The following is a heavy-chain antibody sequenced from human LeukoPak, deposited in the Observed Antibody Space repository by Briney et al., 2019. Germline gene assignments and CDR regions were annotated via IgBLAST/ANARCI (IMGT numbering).Heavy chain of an antibody. V-gene: IGHV4-59*11. CDR2: IYYSGST. Sequence: SETLSLTCTVSGGSISSHYWSWIRQPPGKGLEWIGYIYYSGSTNYNPSLKSRVTISVDTSKNQFSLKLSSVTAADTAVYYCARADLTPDFWSGYYKAYYMDVWGEGTTVTVSS. D-gene: IGHD3-3*01. CDR3: ARADLTPDFWSGYYKAYYMDV. J-gene: IGHJ6*03. CDR1: GGSISSHY.